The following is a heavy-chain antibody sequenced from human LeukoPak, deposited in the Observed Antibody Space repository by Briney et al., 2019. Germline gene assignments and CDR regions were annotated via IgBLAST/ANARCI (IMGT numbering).Heavy chain of an antibody. D-gene: IGHD4-17*01. CDR1: GGSFSGYY. J-gene: IGHJ4*02. Sequence: SETLSLTCAVYGGSFSGYYWSWLRQPPGKGLEWIGEINHSGSTNYNPSLKSRVTISVDTSKNQFSLKLSSVTAADTAVYYCARAGLNGDVDYWGQGTLVTVSS. CDR2: INHSGST. CDR3: ARAGLNGDVDY. V-gene: IGHV4-34*01.